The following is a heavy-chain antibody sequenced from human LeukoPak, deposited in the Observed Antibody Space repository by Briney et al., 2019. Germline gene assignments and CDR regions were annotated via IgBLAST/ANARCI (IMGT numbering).Heavy chain of an antibody. Sequence: SETLSLTCTVSGGSISSSSYYWGWIRQPPGKVLEWIGSIYHSGSTYYNPSLKSRVTISVDTSKNQFSLKLSSVTAADTAVYYCARVIHYGGNPRGAFDIWGQGTMVTVSS. D-gene: IGHD4-23*01. V-gene: IGHV4-39*07. CDR3: ARVIHYGGNPRGAFDI. J-gene: IGHJ3*02. CDR2: IYHSGST. CDR1: GGSISSSSYY.